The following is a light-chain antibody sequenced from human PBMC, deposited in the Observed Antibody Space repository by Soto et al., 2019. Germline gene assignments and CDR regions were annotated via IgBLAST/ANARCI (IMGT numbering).Light chain of an antibody. Sequence: DVQLTQSPSFLAASVGDRLTITCRASQDIKRFLAWYQQKPGKAPKLLIYTISTLQSGVPSRFSGSGSGTDFTLTISSLEPEDFAVYYCQQRSKWVTFGRGTKVDIK. CDR2: TIS. V-gene: IGKV1-9*01. J-gene: IGKJ4*01. CDR1: QDIKRF. CDR3: QQRSKWVT.